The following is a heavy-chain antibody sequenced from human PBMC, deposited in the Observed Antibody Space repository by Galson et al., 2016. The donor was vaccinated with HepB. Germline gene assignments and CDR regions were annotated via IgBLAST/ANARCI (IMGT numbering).Heavy chain of an antibody. D-gene: IGHD6-13*01. CDR1: GYKFTSNW. J-gene: IGHJ4*02. CDR3: ARHELHSNSWYMDS. CDR2: IYPGDSDT. Sequence: QSGAEVKKPGESLKISCQGSGYKFTSNWIGWVRQVPGKGLEWMGTIYPGDSDTRYSPSFQGQVTISVDKSISTAYLQWSSLKASDSAMYYCARHELHSNSWYMDSWGQGTLVTVSS. V-gene: IGHV5-51*01.